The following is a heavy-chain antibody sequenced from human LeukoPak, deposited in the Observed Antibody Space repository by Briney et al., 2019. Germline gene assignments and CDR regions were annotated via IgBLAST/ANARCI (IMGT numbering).Heavy chain of an antibody. CDR2: INHSGST. Sequence: SETLSLTCAVYGGSFSGYYWSWIRQPPGKGLEWIGEINHSGSTNYNPSLKRRVTISVDTSKNQFSLKLSSVTAADTAVYYCARRGYSYGYVGYYYYYYMDVWGKGTTVTISS. J-gene: IGHJ6*03. CDR3: ARRGYSYGYVGYYYYYYMDV. D-gene: IGHD5-18*01. CDR1: GGSFSGYY. V-gene: IGHV4-34*01.